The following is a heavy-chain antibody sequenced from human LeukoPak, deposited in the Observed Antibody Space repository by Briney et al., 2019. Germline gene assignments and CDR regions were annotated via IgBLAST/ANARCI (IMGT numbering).Heavy chain of an antibody. Sequence: GGSLRLSCAASGFPFSSYAMNWVRQAPGKGLEWVSVIAGSDGFTQYADSVKGRFTISRDNSKNTVYLQMNRLRVKDTALYYCVRSLDYWGQGTLVTVSS. CDR2: IAGSDGFT. CDR3: VRSLDY. V-gene: IGHV3-23*01. J-gene: IGHJ4*02. CDR1: GFPFSSYA.